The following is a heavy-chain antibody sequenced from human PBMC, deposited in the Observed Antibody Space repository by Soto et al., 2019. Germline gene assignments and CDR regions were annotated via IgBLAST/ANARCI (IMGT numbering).Heavy chain of an antibody. D-gene: IGHD2-15*01. V-gene: IGHV1-69*13. CDR3: ASVLGYCSGGSCSDAFDI. CDR1: GGTFSSYA. J-gene: IGHJ3*02. Sequence: SVKVSCKASGGTFSSYAISWVRQAPGQGLEWMGGIIPIFGTANYAQKFQGRVTITADETTSTAYMELSSLRSEDTAVYYCASVLGYCSGGSCSDAFDIWGQGTMVTVSS. CDR2: IIPIFGTA.